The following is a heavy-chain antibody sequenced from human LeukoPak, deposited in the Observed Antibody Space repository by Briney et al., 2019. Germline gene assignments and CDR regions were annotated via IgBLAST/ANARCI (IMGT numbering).Heavy chain of an antibody. CDR2: ISGSGGST. Sequence: GGSLRLSCAASGFTFSSYAMSWVRQAPGKGLEWVSAISGSGGSTYYADSVKGRFSISRDNSKNTLYLQMDSLRSEDTAVYYCAKDFRIGYSAHFDYWGQGALVTVSS. CDR1: GFTFSSYA. CDR3: AKDFRIGYSAHFDY. J-gene: IGHJ4*02. D-gene: IGHD2-21*01. V-gene: IGHV3-23*01.